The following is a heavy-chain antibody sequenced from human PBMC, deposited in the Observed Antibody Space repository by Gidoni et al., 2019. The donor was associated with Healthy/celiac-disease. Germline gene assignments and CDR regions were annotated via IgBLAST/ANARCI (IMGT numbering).Heavy chain of an antibody. D-gene: IGHD3-10*01. J-gene: IGHJ4*02. Sequence: QVQLVESGGGVVQPGRSLRLSCAASGFTFSSYGMHWVRQAPGKGLGWVAVISYDGSNKYYADAVKGRFTISRDNSKNTLYLQMNSLRAEDTAVYYCAKAREFLFDYWGQGTLVTVSS. CDR3: AKAREFLFDY. CDR1: GFTFSSYG. CDR2: ISYDGSNK. V-gene: IGHV3-30*18.